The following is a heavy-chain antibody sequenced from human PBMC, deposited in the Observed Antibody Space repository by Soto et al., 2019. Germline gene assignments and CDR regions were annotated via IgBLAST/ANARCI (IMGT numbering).Heavy chain of an antibody. V-gene: IGHV3-48*01. CDR3: ARHPERIAEIGWFDP. D-gene: IGHD6-13*01. CDR2: ISSSSSTI. Sequence: GSLRLSWVASGFTFSAYSMSWVRQAPGKGLEWVSYISSSSSTIYYADSVKGRFTISRDNAKNSLYLQMNSLRAEDTAVYYCARHPERIAEIGWFDPWGQGTLVTVSS. J-gene: IGHJ5*02. CDR1: GFTFSAYS.